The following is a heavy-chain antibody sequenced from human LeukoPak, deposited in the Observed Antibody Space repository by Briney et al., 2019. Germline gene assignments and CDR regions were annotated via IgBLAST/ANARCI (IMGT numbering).Heavy chain of an antibody. Sequence: SETLSLTCAVYGGSFSGYYWSWIRQPPGKGLEWIGEINHSGSTNYNPSLKSRVTISVDTSKNQFSLKLSSVTAADTAVYYCARGVYGDYGDWGGGDSNWFDPWGQGTLVTVSS. CDR2: INHSGST. CDR3: ARGVYGDYGDWGGGDSNWFDP. V-gene: IGHV4-34*01. CDR1: GGSFSGYY. J-gene: IGHJ5*02. D-gene: IGHD4-17*01.